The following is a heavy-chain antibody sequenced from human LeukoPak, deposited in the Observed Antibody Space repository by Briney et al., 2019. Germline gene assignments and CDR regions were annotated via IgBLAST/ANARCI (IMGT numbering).Heavy chain of an antibody. CDR3: VKALVGDGKSIY. Sequence: GGSLRLSCTASALTLSKYWMSWVRQSPGKGLEWVANINRDGSEKYYVDSVKGRFAIARDNAKNSVYLPMNSLKAEDTAVYYCVKALVGDGKSIYGGQGTLGTVS. V-gene: IGHV3-7*05. CDR2: INRDGSEK. D-gene: IGHD2-15*01. CDR1: ALTLSKYW. J-gene: IGHJ4*02.